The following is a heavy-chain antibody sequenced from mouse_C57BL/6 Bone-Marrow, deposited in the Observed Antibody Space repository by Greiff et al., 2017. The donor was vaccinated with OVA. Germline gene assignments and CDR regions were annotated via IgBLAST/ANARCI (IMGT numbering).Heavy chain of an antibody. CDR1: GFTFSDYG. V-gene: IGHV5-17*01. Sequence: EVKLVESGGGLVKPGGSLKLSCAASGFTFSDYGMHWVRQAPETGLEWVAYSSSGSSTIYYADTLQGRLTISRDNAKNTLFLQMTSLRSEDTAMYYCSRPTGVASNWYFDVWGTGTTVTVSS. D-gene: IGHD1-1*01. CDR2: SSSGSSTI. J-gene: IGHJ1*03. CDR3: SRPTGVASNWYFDV.